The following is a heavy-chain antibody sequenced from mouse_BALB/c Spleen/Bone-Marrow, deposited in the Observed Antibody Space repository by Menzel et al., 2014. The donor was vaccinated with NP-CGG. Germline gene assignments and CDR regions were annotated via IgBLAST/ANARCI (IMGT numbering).Heavy chain of an antibody. CDR1: GYTFTSYW. CDR2: IDPSDSET. Sequence: QVLLQQSGAELVKPGAPVKLSCKASGYTFTSYWMNWVKQRPGRGLEWIGRIDPSDSETHYNQKFKDKATLTVDKSSSTAYIQLSSLTSEDSAVYYCARSHGYYPYWYFDVWGAGTTVTVSS. D-gene: IGHD2-3*01. V-gene: IGHV1-69*02. CDR3: ARSHGYYPYWYFDV. J-gene: IGHJ1*01.